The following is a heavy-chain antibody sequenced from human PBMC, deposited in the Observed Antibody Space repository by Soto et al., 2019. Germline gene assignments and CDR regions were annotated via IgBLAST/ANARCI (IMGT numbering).Heavy chain of an antibody. J-gene: IGHJ5*02. CDR1: GFTFSTYA. Sequence: GGSLRLSCPASGFTFSTYAMHWVRQAPGKGLEYVSAISNNGGSTYCADSVKGRFTISRDNSKNTLYLQMSSLRTADTAVYYCARGWLIAAAGIDNWFDPWGQGTLVTVSS. CDR2: ISNNGGST. CDR3: ARGWLIAAAGIDNWFDP. V-gene: IGHV3-64D*06. D-gene: IGHD6-13*01.